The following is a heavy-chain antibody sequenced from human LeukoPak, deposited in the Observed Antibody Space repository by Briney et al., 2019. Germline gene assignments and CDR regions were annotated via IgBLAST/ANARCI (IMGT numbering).Heavy chain of an antibody. CDR2: MNQDGSRK. V-gene: IGHV3-7*03. D-gene: IGHD5-12*01. J-gene: IGHJ4*02. CDR3: ARTHVGGYDPFDY. CDR1: GFTFSAYW. Sequence: AGGSLRLSCAASGFTFSAYWMTWVRQAPGKGLEWVANMNQDGSRKYYVDSVKGRFTISRDNAKNSLYLQMNSLRAEDTAVYYCARTHVGGYDPFDYWGQGTLVTVSS.